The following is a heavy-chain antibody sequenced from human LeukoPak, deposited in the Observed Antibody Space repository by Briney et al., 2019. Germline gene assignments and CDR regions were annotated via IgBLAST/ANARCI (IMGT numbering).Heavy chain of an antibody. V-gene: IGHV1-69*05. CDR2: IIPIFGTA. CDR1: GGTFSSYA. Sequence: SVKVSCKASGGTFSSYAISWVRQAPGQGLEWMGRIIPIFGTANYAQKFQGRVTITTDESTSTAYMELSSLRSEDTAVYYCAGNLGIAAAGTFDYWGQGTLVTVSS. J-gene: IGHJ4*02. CDR3: AGNLGIAAAGTFDY. D-gene: IGHD6-13*01.